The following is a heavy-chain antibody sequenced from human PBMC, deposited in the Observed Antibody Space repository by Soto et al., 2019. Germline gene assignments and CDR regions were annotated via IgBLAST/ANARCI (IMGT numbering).Heavy chain of an antibody. Sequence: SETLSLTCTVSGGSISSYYWSWIRQPPGKGLEWIGYIYYSGSTNYNPSLKSRVTISVDTSKNQFSLKLSSVTAADTAVYYCARHVIVVVDYYYMDVWGKGTTVTVSS. CDR1: GGSISSYY. CDR2: IYYSGST. V-gene: IGHV4-59*08. D-gene: IGHD2-2*01. J-gene: IGHJ6*03. CDR3: ARHVIVVVDYYYMDV.